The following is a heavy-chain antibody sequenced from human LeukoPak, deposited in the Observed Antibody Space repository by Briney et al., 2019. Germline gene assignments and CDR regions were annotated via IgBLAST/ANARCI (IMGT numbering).Heavy chain of an antibody. CDR1: GFTFGNYW. CDR2: IKQDGGQT. J-gene: IGHJ4*02. Sequence: PGESLRLSCAASGFTFGNYWMSWVRQAPGKGLEWVANIKQDGGQTYYVDSLKGRFTVSRDNAKNSLYLQMNNLRAEDTAVYYCARIGYSSSSTDYWGQGTLVTVSS. V-gene: IGHV3-7*01. CDR3: ARIGYSSSSTDY. D-gene: IGHD6-6*01.